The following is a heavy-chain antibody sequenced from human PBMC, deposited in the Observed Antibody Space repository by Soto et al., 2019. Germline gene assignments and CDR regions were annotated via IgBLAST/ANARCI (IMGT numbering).Heavy chain of an antibody. V-gene: IGHV3-23*01. CDR1: GFTFNNYA. D-gene: IGHD1-1*01. CDR3: AKRATGTYFDY. CDR2: ISGSGGST. J-gene: IGHJ4*02. Sequence: EVQLLESGGGLVQPGGSLRLSCAASGFTFNNYAMSWVRQAPGKGPEWVSVISGSGGSTYYADSVKGRFTISRDNSKNTLYLQMNSLRGEATAVYYCAKRATGTYFDYWGQGTLVTVSS.